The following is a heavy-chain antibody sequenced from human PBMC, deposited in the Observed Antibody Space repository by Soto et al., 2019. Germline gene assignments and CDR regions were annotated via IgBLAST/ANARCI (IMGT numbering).Heavy chain of an antibody. CDR1: GGSISIYY. J-gene: IGHJ6*02. CDR2: IYYSGST. D-gene: IGHD4-4*01. V-gene: IGHV4-59*01. CDR3: ARDGYTVTPNYYYGMDV. Sequence: SGTLSLTCTVSGGSISIYYWSWIWQPPGKGLEWIGYIYYSGSTNYNPSLKSRVTISVDTSKNQFSLKLSSVTAADTAVYYCARDGYTVTPNYYYGMDVWGQGTTVTVSS.